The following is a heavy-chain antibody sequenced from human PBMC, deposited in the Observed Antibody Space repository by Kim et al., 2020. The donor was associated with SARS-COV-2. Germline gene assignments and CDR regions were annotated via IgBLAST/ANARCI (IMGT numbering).Heavy chain of an antibody. CDR3: ARHDDCTNGVCYTGRNNWFDP. CDR1: GGSISSYY. CDR2: IYYSGST. D-gene: IGHD2-8*01. J-gene: IGHJ5*02. V-gene: IGHV4-59*08. Sequence: SETLSLTCTVSGGSISSYYWSWIRQPPGKGLEWIGYIYYSGSTNYNPSLKSRVTISVDTSKNQFSLKLSSVTAADTAVYYCARHDDCTNGVCYTGRNNWFDPWGQGTLVTVSS.